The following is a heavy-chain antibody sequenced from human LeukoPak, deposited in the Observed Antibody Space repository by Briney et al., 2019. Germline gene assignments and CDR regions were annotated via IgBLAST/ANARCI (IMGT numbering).Heavy chain of an antibody. Sequence: GGSLRLSCAASGFTFSSYSMNWVRQAPGKGLEWVSYISSSSSTIYYADSVKGRFTISRDNAKNSLYLQMNSLRDEDTAVYYCARDKNIRFLEWLHGGAIDYWGQGTLVTVSS. CDR1: GFTFSSYS. D-gene: IGHD3-3*01. V-gene: IGHV3-48*02. J-gene: IGHJ4*02. CDR3: ARDKNIRFLEWLHGGAIDY. CDR2: ISSSSSTI.